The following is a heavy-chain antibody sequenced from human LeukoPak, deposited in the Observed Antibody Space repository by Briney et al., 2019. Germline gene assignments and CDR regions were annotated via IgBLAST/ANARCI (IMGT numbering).Heavy chain of an antibody. CDR1: GGSISSSNW. Sequence: PSGTLSLTCAVSGGSISSSNWWTWVRQPPGKGLEWIGEIYHSGSTNYNPSLKGRVTISVDKSKNQFSLKLSSVTAADTAVYYCARARESSGSYWVDYWGQGTLVTVSS. CDR2: IYHSGST. J-gene: IGHJ4*02. V-gene: IGHV4-4*02. CDR3: ARARESSGSYWVDY. D-gene: IGHD1-26*01.